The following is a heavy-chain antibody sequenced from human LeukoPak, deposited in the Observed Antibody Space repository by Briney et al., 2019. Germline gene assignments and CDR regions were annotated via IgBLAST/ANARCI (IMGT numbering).Heavy chain of an antibody. V-gene: IGHV4-30-2*01. Sequence: SETLSLTCTVSGGSISSGGYYWSWIRQPPGKGLEWIGYIYHSGSTYYNPSLKSRVTISVDRSKNQFSLKLSSVTAADTAVYYCARWYYYYYMDVWGKGTTVTVSS. J-gene: IGHJ6*03. CDR3: ARWYYYYYMDV. CDR1: GGSISSGGYY. CDR2: IYHSGST.